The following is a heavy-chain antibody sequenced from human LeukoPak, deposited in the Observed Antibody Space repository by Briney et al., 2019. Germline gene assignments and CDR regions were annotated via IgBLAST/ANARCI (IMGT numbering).Heavy chain of an antibody. V-gene: IGHV4-38-2*01. CDR3: ARGVAAAGTNWYFDL. Sequence: PSETLSLTCAVSGYSISSGYYWGWIRQPPGKGLEWIGSIYHSGSTYYNPSLKSRATISVDTYKNQCSLKLSSVTAADTAVYYCARGVAAAGTNWYFDLWGRGTLVTVSS. CDR1: GYSISSGYY. D-gene: IGHD6-13*01. J-gene: IGHJ2*01. CDR2: IYHSGST.